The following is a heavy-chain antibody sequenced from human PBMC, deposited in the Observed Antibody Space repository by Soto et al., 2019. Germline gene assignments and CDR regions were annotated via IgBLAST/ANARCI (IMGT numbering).Heavy chain of an antibody. D-gene: IGHD1-1*01. V-gene: IGHV1-18*01. Sequence: ASVKVSCKASGYTFTSYGISWVRQAPGQGLEWMGWISAYSGNTNYAQKLQGRVTMTTDTSTSTAYMELRSLRSDDTAVYYCAREWGTDYYYGMDVWGQGTTVTVSS. CDR2: ISAYSGNT. CDR3: AREWGTDYYYGMDV. J-gene: IGHJ6*02. CDR1: GYTFTSYG.